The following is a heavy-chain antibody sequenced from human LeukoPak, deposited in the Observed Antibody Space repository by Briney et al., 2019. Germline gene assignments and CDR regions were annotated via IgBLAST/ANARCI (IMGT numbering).Heavy chain of an antibody. Sequence: SETLSLTCTVSGGSISSYYWSWIRQPAGKGLEWIGRIYTSGSTNYNPSLKSRVTMSVDTSKNQFSLKLSSVTAADTAVYYCARGYTCSGYFYFDYWGQGTLVTVSS. CDR3: ARGYTCSGYFYFDY. CDR2: IYTSGST. D-gene: IGHD5-12*01. CDR1: GGSISSYY. V-gene: IGHV4-4*07. J-gene: IGHJ4*02.